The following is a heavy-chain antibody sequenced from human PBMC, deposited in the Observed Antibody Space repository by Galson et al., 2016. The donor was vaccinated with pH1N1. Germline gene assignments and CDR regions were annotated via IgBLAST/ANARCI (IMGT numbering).Heavy chain of an antibody. V-gene: IGHV1-69*06. CDR2: IGPIFGSI. J-gene: IGHJ6*02. CDR1: GGTFSNSA. D-gene: IGHD3-10*01. Sequence: SVKVSCKASGGTFSNSAISWVRQAPGQGLEWMGGIGPIFGSINYAQRFQGRVTVSADIFTNTAYMELSRLRSEDTAIYYGATAGPLVREILYYSYAMDVWGQGTTVTVSS. CDR3: ATAGPLVREILYYSYAMDV.